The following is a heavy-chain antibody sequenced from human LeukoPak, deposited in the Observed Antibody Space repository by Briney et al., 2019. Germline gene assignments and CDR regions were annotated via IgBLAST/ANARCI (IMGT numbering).Heavy chain of an antibody. CDR1: GFTFSSYS. Sequence: GGSLRLSCAASGFTFSSYSMNWVRQAPGKGLEWVSSISSSSYIYYADSVKGQFTISRDNAKNSLYLQMNSLRAEDTAVYYCARDGDFWSGYDVFDYWGQGTLVTVSS. V-gene: IGHV3-21*01. CDR2: ISSSSYI. CDR3: ARDGDFWSGYDVFDY. J-gene: IGHJ4*02. D-gene: IGHD3-3*01.